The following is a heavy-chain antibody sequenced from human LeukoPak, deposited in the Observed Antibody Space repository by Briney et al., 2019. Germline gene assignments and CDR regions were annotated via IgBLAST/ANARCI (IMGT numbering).Heavy chain of an antibody. V-gene: IGHV4-39*01. Sequence: SETLSLTCTVSGGSISSSSYYWGWIRQPPGKGLEWIESIYYSGSTYYNPSLKSRVTISVDTSKNQFSLKLSSVTAADTAVYYCARITMVRGVPRFDPWGQGTLVTVSS. CDR1: GGSISSSSYY. J-gene: IGHJ5*02. D-gene: IGHD3-10*01. CDR3: ARITMVRGVPRFDP. CDR2: IYYSGST.